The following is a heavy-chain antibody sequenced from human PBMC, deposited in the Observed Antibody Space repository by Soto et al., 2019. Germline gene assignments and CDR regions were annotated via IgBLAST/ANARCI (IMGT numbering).Heavy chain of an antibody. CDR2: FSGSGGST. Sequence: EVQLLESGGGLVQPGGSLRLSCAASGFTFSSYAMSWVRQAPGKGLEWVSAFSGSGGSTYYADSVKGRFTISRDNSKNTLYLQMNSLRAEDTAVYYCAKTRRYSGSYYSDYYYGMDVWGQGTTVTVSS. CDR1: GFTFSSYA. CDR3: AKTRRYSGSYYSDYYYGMDV. J-gene: IGHJ6*02. V-gene: IGHV3-23*01. D-gene: IGHD1-26*01.